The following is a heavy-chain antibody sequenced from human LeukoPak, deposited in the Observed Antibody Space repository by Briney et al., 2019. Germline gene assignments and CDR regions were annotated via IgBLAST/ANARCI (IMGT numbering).Heavy chain of an antibody. Sequence: PSETLSLTCAVYGGSFSDYYWSWIRQPPGKGLEWIGEINHSGSTNYNPSLKSRVTISVDTSKNQFSLKLSSVTAADTAVYYCARAKLWFGELSALDYWGQGTLVTVSS. CDR2: INHSGST. CDR3: ARAKLWFGELSALDY. V-gene: IGHV4-34*01. D-gene: IGHD3-10*01. J-gene: IGHJ4*02. CDR1: GGSFSDYY.